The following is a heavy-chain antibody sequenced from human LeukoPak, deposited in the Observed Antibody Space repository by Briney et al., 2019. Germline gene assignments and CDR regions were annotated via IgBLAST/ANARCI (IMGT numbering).Heavy chain of an antibody. CDR2: IQSHGSPT. CDR1: GFSFSTYS. CDR3: ARECSGGTCY. Sequence: PGESLRLSCAASGFSFSTYSMHWVRQAPGKGLEWVSFIQSHGSPTYYADSVKGRFTISRDNSMDTLYLQLNSLRVEDTAVYYCARECSGGTCYWGQGTLVTVSS. D-gene: IGHD2-15*01. V-gene: IGHV3-30*02. J-gene: IGHJ4*02.